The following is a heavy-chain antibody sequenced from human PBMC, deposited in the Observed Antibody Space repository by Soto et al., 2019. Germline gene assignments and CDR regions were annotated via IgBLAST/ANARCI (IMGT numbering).Heavy chain of an antibody. CDR1: GGSISSGGYY. CDR3: ARARNYGSGGYYSYMDA. Sequence: SETLSLTCTVSGGSISSGGYYWSWIRQHPGKGLEWIGYIYYSGSTYYNPSLKSRVTISVDTSKNQFSLKLSSVTAADTAVYYCARARNYGSGGYYSYMDAWGKGTTLTSSS. J-gene: IGHJ6*03. V-gene: IGHV4-31*03. CDR2: IYYSGST. D-gene: IGHD6-19*01.